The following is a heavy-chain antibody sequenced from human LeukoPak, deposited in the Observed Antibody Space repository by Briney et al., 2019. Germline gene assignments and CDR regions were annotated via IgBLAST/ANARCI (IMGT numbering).Heavy chain of an antibody. CDR1: GGSISSYY. Sequence: PSETLSLTCTVSGGSISSYYWSWIRQPAGKGLEWIGRIYTSGSNYNPSLKSRVTISVDKSKNQFSVKLNSVTAADTAVYYCARDPKGYGEADYWGQGNLVTVSS. J-gene: IGHJ4*02. D-gene: IGHD4-17*01. CDR2: IYTSGS. V-gene: IGHV4-4*07. CDR3: ARDPKGYGEADY.